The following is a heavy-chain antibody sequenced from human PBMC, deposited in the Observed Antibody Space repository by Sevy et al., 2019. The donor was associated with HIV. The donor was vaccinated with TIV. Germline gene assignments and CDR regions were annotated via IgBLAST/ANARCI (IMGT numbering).Heavy chain of an antibody. CDR2: IKADGSDK. J-gene: IGHJ4*02. CDR3: AHETFGRFES. D-gene: IGHD3-16*01. V-gene: IGHV3-7*01. Sequence: GGSLRLSCAASGFTFSANWMNWVRQAPGKGLEWVANIKADGSDKHYVDSVGGRFTISRDNAKNLLFLQMNSLRVEDTAVYYCAHETFGRFESWGQGTLVTVS. CDR1: GFTFSANW.